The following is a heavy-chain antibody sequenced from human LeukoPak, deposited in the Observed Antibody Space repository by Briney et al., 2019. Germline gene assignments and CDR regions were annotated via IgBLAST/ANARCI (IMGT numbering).Heavy chain of an antibody. Sequence: SETLSLTCTVSGGSISSSSYYWGWIRQPPGKGLEWIGSIYYSGSTYYNPSLKGRVTISVDTSKNQFSLKLSSVTAADTAVYYCARLDYGDYLLGSSGAFDIWGQGTMVTVSS. CDR3: ARLDYGDYLLGSSGAFDI. CDR1: GGSISSSSYY. CDR2: IYYSGST. D-gene: IGHD4-17*01. J-gene: IGHJ3*02. V-gene: IGHV4-39*01.